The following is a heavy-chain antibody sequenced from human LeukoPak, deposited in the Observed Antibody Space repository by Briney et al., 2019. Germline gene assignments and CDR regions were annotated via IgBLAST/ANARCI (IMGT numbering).Heavy chain of an antibody. CDR1: GYTFSGYY. D-gene: IGHD2-15*01. J-gene: IGHJ4*02. Sequence: ASVKLSCKASGYTFSGYYMHWVRQAPGQGLEWIGWIYPNSGGTNYAQKFQGRATMTRDTSISTAYMELSRLRSDDTAVYYCARGGCSSGSCLDYYWGQGTPVTVSS. V-gene: IGHV1-2*02. CDR2: IYPNSGGT. CDR3: ARGGCSSGSCLDYY.